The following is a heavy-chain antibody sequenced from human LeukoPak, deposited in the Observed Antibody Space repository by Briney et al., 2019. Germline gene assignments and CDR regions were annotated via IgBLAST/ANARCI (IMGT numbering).Heavy chain of an antibody. J-gene: IGHJ4*02. CDR3: ARMTPMGYFDQ. D-gene: IGHD5-18*01. Sequence: SGPALVKPTQTLTLTCILSGFSLSTTGTRVSWIRQPPGKALEWLARIDWDDDKFYNTSLRTRLTISKDNSNNQVVLTMTNMDPVDTATYYCARMTPMGYFDQWGQGTLVIVSS. V-gene: IGHV2-70*04. CDR1: GFSLSTTGTR. CDR2: IDWDDDK.